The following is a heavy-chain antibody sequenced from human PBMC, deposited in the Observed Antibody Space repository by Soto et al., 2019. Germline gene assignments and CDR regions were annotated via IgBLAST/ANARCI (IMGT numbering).Heavy chain of an antibody. D-gene: IGHD2-2*02. CDR3: ARAALAPAATPFAP. CDR2: IIPIFGTA. J-gene: IGHJ5*02. Sequence: SVKVSCKASGGTFSSYAISWVRQAPGQGLEWMGGIIPIFGTANYAQKFQGRVTITADESTSTAYMELSSLRSEDTAVYYCARAALAPAATPFAPWGQGNMVPVSS. V-gene: IGHV1-69*13. CDR1: GGTFSSYA.